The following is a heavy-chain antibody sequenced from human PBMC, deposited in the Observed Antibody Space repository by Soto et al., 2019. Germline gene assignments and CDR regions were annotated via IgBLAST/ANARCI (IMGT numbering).Heavy chain of an antibody. CDR2: ISYDGSNK. D-gene: IGHD3-22*01. J-gene: IGHJ4*02. Sequence: GGSLRLSCAASGFTFSSYAMHWVRQAPGKGLEWVAVISYDGSNKYYADSVKGRFTISRDNSKNTLYLQMNSLRAEDTAVYYCARAADFYYYDSNNYFDYWGQGTLVTVSS. CDR1: GFTFSSYA. CDR3: ARAADFYYYDSNNYFDY. V-gene: IGHV3-30-3*01.